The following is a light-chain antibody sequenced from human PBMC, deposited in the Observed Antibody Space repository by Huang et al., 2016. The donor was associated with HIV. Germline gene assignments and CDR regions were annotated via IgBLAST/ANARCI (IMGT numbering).Light chain of an antibody. V-gene: IGKV2-28*01. CDR3: MQALQTELT. CDR2: LGS. CDR1: QSLLHSNGYNY. Sequence: DIVMTQSPLFLPVTPGEPASISCRSSQSLLHSNGYNYLDWYLQKPGHSPQLLIYLGSNRASGVPDRFSASGSGTDFTLKISRVEAEDVGVYYCMQALQTELTFGGGTKVEIK. J-gene: IGKJ4*01.